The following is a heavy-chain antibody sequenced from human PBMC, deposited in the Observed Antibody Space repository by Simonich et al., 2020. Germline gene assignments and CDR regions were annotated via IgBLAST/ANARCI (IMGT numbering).Heavy chain of an antibody. Sequence: QVQLVESGGGVVQPGRSLRLSCAASGFTFGSYGMPWVRQAPGKGLEGVAVKWYDGSNKYYADSVKGRFTISRDNSKNTLYLQMNSLRAEDTAVYYCARERAAAGEAFDYWGQGTLVTVSS. J-gene: IGHJ4*02. D-gene: IGHD6-13*01. CDR2: KWYDGSNK. CDR1: GFTFGSYG. V-gene: IGHV3-33*01. CDR3: ARERAAAGEAFDY.